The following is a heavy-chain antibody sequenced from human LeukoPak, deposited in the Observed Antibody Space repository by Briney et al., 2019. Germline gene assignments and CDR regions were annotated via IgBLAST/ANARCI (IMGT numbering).Heavy chain of an antibody. V-gene: IGHV3-15*01. CDR1: GFTFANAW. J-gene: IGHJ4*02. D-gene: IGHD5-12*01. Sequence: TGGSLRLSCADSGFTFANAWMSWVRQAPGKGLECVGRIKSKTDGETTDYAAPVKGRFTISRDDSKNMLYLQMNSLKSEDTAVYYCTADLPPPRGYDYPFDYWGQGSLVTVSS. CDR2: IKSKTDGETT. CDR3: TADLPPPRGYDYPFDY.